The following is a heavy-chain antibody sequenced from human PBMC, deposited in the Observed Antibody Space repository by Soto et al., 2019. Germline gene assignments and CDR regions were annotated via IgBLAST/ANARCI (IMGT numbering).Heavy chain of an antibody. J-gene: IGHJ4*02. V-gene: IGHV4-30-2*01. Sequence: SETLALTCAVPDGSISSGGYSWSWIRQPPGKGLEWIGYIYHSGSTYYNPSLKSRVTISVDRSKNQFSLKLSSVTAADTAVYYCARVHDYWGQGTLVTVS. CDR3: ARVHDY. CDR2: IYHSGST. CDR1: DGSISSGGYS.